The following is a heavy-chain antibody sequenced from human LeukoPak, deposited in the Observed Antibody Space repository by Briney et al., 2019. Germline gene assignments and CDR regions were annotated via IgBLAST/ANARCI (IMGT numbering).Heavy chain of an antibody. CDR1: GFTFSKAW. Sequence: TGGSLRLSCAASGFTFSKAWMSWVRQAPGKGLEWVGRIKSKTDGGTTDYAAPVKGRFTISRDDSKKTLLLQMNSLKTEDTAVYYCTTEATITLFGVVSYFDYWGQGALVTVSS. V-gene: IGHV3-15*01. CDR2: IKSKTDGGTT. J-gene: IGHJ4*02. D-gene: IGHD3-3*01. CDR3: TTEATITLFGVVSYFDY.